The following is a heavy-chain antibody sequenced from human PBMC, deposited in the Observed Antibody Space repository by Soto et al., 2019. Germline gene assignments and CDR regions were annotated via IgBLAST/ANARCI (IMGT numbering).Heavy chain of an antibody. D-gene: IGHD2-2*01. Sequence: SETLSLTCAVYGGSFSGYYWSWIRQPPGKGLEWIGEINHSGSTNYNPSLKSRVTISVDTSKNQFSLKLSSVTAADTALYYCARVRQYCSSTSCYPYGMDVWGQGTTVT. CDR1: GGSFSGYY. CDR3: ARVRQYCSSTSCYPYGMDV. V-gene: IGHV4-34*01. J-gene: IGHJ6*02. CDR2: INHSGST.